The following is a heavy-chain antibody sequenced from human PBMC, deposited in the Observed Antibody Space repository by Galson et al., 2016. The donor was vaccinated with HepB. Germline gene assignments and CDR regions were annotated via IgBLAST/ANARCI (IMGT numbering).Heavy chain of an antibody. V-gene: IGHV3-23*01. Sequence: SLRLSCAASGFTVSSNCMSWVRQAPGKGLEWGSLIFAGGERTFYADSVRGRFTISRDNSKNTLYLQMSSLRADDSAVYYCAKDGCTSTSCYSYWGQGTLVTVSS. CDR3: AKDGCTSTSCYSY. D-gene: IGHD2-2*01. CDR2: IFAGGERT. CDR1: GFTVSSNC. J-gene: IGHJ4*02.